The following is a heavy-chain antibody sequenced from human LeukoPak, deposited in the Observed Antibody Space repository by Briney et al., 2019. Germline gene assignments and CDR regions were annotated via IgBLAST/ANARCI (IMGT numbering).Heavy chain of an antibody. Sequence: NPGGSLRLSCAASGFTFSTYFMNWVRQAPGRGLEWVSSISTTSTYIYYADSVKGRFTISRDNAKNSLYLQMNGLRAEDTAVYYCARDESSRYYDNSDYYPDAFDIWGRGTMVTVSS. CDR3: ARDESSRYYDNSDYYPDAFDI. D-gene: IGHD3-22*01. V-gene: IGHV3-21*01. CDR1: GFTFSTYF. J-gene: IGHJ3*02. CDR2: ISTTSTYI.